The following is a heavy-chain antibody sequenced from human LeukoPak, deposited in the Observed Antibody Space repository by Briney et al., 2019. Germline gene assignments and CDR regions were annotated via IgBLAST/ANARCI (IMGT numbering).Heavy chain of an antibody. CDR3: ANWAAYCGGDCSDY. CDR1: GGSISSSSYY. CDR2: IYYSGST. V-gene: IGHV4-39*07. J-gene: IGHJ4*02. Sequence: PSETLSLTCTVSGGSISSSSYYWGWIRQPPGKGLEWIGSIYYSGSTYYNPSLKSRVTISVDTSKNQFSLKLSSVTAADTAVYYCANWAAYCGGDCSDYWGQGTLVTVSS. D-gene: IGHD2-21*02.